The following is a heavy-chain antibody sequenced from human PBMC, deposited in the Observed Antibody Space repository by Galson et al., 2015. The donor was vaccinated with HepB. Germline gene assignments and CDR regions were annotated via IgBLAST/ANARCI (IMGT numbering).Heavy chain of an antibody. V-gene: IGHV3-21*01. CDR1: GFTFSSYS. CDR3: ARDNNWNDSSPFDY. J-gene: IGHJ4*02. D-gene: IGHD1-20*01. CDR2: ISSSSSYI. Sequence: SLRLSCAASGFTFSSYSMNWVRQAPGKGLEWVSSISSSSSYIYYADSVKGRFTISRDNAKNSLYLQMNSLRAEDTAVYYYARDNNWNDSSPFDYWGQGTLVTVSS.